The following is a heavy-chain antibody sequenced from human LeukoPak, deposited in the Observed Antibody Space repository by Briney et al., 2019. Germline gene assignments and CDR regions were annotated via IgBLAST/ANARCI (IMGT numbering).Heavy chain of an antibody. CDR1: GGSTSSSSFY. J-gene: IGHJ4*02. CDR2: ISYSGRT. V-gene: IGHV4-39*01. CDR3: ARLRAYYYDSSGYYNSDF. D-gene: IGHD3-22*01. Sequence: SETLSLTCTVSGGSTSSSSFYWGWIRQPPGKGLECIGRISYSGRTYYNPSLQSRVTISVDTSKNQFSLRLSSVTAADTAVYYCARLRAYYYDSSGYYNSDFWGQGTLVTVSS.